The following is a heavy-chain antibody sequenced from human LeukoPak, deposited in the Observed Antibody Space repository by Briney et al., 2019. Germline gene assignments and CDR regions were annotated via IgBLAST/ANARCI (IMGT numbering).Heavy chain of an antibody. D-gene: IGHD6-6*01. CDR2: INPKSGVT. J-gene: IGHJ4*02. CDR3: ARDLGVAVRPFSLFY. Sequence: ASVKVSCKASGYTFTSYYMHWVRQAPGQGPEWMGWINPKSGVTNYAQKFQGRVTMTSDTSISTAYMNFSRLRSDDTAMYYCARDLGVAVRPFSLFYWGQGTLVTVSS. CDR1: GYTFTSYY. V-gene: IGHV1-2*02.